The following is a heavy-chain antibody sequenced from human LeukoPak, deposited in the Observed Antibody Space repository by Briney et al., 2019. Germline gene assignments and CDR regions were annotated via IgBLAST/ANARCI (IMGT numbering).Heavy chain of an antibody. CDR2: ISGSGGST. CDR1: GFTFSSYA. J-gene: IGHJ4*02. Sequence: GGSLRLSCAASGFTFSSYAMSWVRQAPGKGREWVSAISGSGGSTYYADSVKGRFTISRDNSKNTLYLQMNSLRAEDTAVYYCAKSAVSGVVVAASHYWGQGTLVTVSS. V-gene: IGHV3-23*01. D-gene: IGHD2-15*01. CDR3: AKSAVSGVVVAASHY.